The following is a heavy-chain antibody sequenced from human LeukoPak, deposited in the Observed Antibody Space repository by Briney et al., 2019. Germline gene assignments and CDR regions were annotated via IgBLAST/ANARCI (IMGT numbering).Heavy chain of an antibody. CDR2: ISGSGGST. V-gene: IGHV3-23*01. D-gene: IGHD3-10*01. Sequence: PGGSQRLSCAASGFTFSGYAMSWVRQAPGKGLEWVSAISGSGGSTYYADSVKGRFTISRDNSKNTLYLQMNSLRAEDTAVYYCAKSQLLWFGEDFDYWGQGTLVIVSS. CDR1: GFTFSGYA. CDR3: AKSQLLWFGEDFDY. J-gene: IGHJ4*02.